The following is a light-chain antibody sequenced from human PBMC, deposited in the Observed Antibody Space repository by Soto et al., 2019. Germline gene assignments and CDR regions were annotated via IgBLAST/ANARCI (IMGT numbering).Light chain of an antibody. V-gene: IGKV3-20*01. CDR3: QQYGNSPLT. CDR1: QSVSSSY. CDR2: GAS. Sequence: EMVLTQSPGTLSLSPGERATLSCRASQSVSSSYLAWYQQKPGQAPRLLIYGASSRATGIPDRFSGSGSGTDFTLTISTLEPEDFAVYYCQQYGNSPLTFGQGTKVEIK. J-gene: IGKJ1*01.